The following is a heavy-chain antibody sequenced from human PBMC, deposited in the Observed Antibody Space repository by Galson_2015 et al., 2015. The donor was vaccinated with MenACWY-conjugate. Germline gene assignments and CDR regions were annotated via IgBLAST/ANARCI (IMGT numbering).Heavy chain of an antibody. V-gene: IGHV3-48*04. Sequence: SLRLSCAASGFTFSSYSMNWVRQAPGKGLEWVSYISSSSTIYYADSVKGRFTISRDNAKNSLYLQMNSLRAEDTAVYYCARGGVGVTSDYWGQGTLVTVSS. CDR2: ISSSSTI. CDR3: ARGGVGVTSDY. D-gene: IGHD1-26*01. CDR1: GFTFSSYS. J-gene: IGHJ4*02.